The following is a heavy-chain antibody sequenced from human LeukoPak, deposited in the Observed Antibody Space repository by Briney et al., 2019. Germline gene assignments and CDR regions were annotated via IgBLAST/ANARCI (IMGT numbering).Heavy chain of an antibody. CDR1: GFTFSNYW. D-gene: IGHD3-16*01. V-gene: IGHV3-74*01. Sequence: PGGSLRLSCAVSGFTFSNYWMHWVRQAPGKGLVWVSRIKSDGSRTDYANSVKGRFTISRDNSKNTLYLQMSSLNSGDTGIYYCTTDGFMITSDLTWGQGTLVTVSS. CDR3: TTDGFMITSDLT. CDR2: IKSDGSRT. J-gene: IGHJ5*02.